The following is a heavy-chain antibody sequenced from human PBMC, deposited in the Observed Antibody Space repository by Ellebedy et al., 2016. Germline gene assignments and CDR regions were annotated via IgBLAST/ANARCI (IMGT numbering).Heavy chain of an antibody. V-gene: IGHV3-33*08. CDR3: AREFAVAGDPANWFNP. J-gene: IGHJ5*02. CDR2: IWHDGSDK. D-gene: IGHD6-19*01. CDR1: GFTFSSYA. Sequence: GGPLRLSXPASGFTFSSYAMHWVRQAPGKGLEWVAVIWHDGSDKYHADSMKGRFTISRDNSKNTLYLQMDSLRVDDTAVYYCAREFAVAGDPANWFNPWGQGTLVTVSS.